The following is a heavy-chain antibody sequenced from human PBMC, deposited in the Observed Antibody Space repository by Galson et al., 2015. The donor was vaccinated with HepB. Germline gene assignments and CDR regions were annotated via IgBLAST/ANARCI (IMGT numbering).Heavy chain of an antibody. CDR3: ARDRNWFDP. J-gene: IGHJ5*02. CDR2: IYYSGST. Sequence: ETLSLTCTVSGGSISSYYWSWIRQPPGKGLEWIGYIYYSGSTNYNPSLKSRVTISVDTSKDQFSLKLSSVTAADTAVYYCARDRNWFDPWGQGTLVTVSS. CDR1: GGSISSYY. V-gene: IGHV4-59*01.